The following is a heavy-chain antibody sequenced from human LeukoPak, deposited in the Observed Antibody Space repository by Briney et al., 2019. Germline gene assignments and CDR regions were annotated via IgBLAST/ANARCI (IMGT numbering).Heavy chain of an antibody. J-gene: IGHJ4*02. V-gene: IGHV3-30*02. CDR2: IRYDGSNK. CDR3: AKVSSANFDWLFHPEYYFDY. Sequence: GGSLRLSCAASGFTFSSYGMHWVRQAPGKGLEWVAFIRYDGSNKYYADSVKGRFTISRDNSKNTLYLQMNSLRAEDTAVYYCAKVSSANFDWLFHPEYYFDYWGQGTLVTVSS. CDR1: GFTFSSYG. D-gene: IGHD3-9*01.